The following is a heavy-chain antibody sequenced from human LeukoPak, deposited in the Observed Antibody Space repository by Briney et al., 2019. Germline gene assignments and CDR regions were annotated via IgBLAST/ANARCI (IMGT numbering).Heavy chain of an antibody. CDR3: ARGISS. Sequence: SETLSLTCAVYGGSFSGYYWSWIRQPPGKGLELIGEINHCGSTIYNPSLKSRVTISVDTSKNQFSLKLSSVTAADTAVYYCARGISSWGQGTLVTVSS. CDR2: INHCGST. V-gene: IGHV4-34*01. J-gene: IGHJ4*02. D-gene: IGHD3-3*02. CDR1: GGSFSGYY.